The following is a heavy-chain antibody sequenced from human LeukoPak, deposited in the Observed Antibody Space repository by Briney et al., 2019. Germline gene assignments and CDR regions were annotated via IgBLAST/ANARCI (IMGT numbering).Heavy chain of an antibody. J-gene: IGHJ6*04. CDR2: ISYDGSNK. CDR3: ASESRPVGAYYGMDV. V-gene: IGHV3-30-3*01. Sequence: GRSLRLSCAASTFTFSTYAMHWVRQAPAKGLEWVALISYDGSNKYYIYSVKGRFTISRDNPKNPLYLQMNRLRAADTAVYYCASESRPVGAYYGMDVWGKGTTVTVSS. CDR1: TFTFSTYA.